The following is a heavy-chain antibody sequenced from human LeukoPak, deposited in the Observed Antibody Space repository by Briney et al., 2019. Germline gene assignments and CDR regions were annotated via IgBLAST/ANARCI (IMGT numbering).Heavy chain of an antibody. CDR1: GGTFSSYA. Sequence: ASVKVSCKASGGTFSSYAISWVRQAPGQGLEWMGRIIPILGIANYAQKFQGRVTITADKSTSTAYMELSSLRSEDTAVYYCARVGTLYYYDSSGYYSPWGQGTLVTVSS. J-gene: IGHJ5*02. V-gene: IGHV1-69*04. CDR3: ARVGTLYYYDSSGYYSP. D-gene: IGHD3-22*01. CDR2: IIPILGIA.